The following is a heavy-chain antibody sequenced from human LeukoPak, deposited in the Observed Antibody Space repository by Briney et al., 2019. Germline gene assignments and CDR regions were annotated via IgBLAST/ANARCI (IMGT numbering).Heavy chain of an antibody. J-gene: IGHJ4*02. CDR1: GFTFSSYA. D-gene: IGHD1-7*01. CDR3: ATIPETTLDY. V-gene: IGHV3-21*01. CDR2: ISSSSSYI. Sequence: SGGSLRLSCAASGFTFSSYAMNWVRQAPGKGLEWVSSISSSSSYIYYADSVKGRFTISRDNAKNSLYLQMNSLRAEDTAVYYCATIPETTLDYWGQGTLVTVSS.